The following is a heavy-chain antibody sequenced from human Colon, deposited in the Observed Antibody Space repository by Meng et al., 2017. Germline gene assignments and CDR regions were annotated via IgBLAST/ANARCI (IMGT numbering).Heavy chain of an antibody. Sequence: QVQLVQSGTEVKRPGASVKVSCKASGYSFSDCYIHWVRRAPGQGLEWMGWIVPNSGDTNYAQKFQGRVTMTRDTSISTTYMELIRLTSDDTAVYYCARSIPSLDYWGQGTLVTVSS. CDR1: GYSFSDCY. CDR2: IVPNSGDT. J-gene: IGHJ4*02. CDR3: ARSIPSLDY. D-gene: IGHD2-21*01. V-gene: IGHV1-2*02.